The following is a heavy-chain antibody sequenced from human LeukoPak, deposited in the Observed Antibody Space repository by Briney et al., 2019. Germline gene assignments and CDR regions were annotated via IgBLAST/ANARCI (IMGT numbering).Heavy chain of an antibody. Sequence: GASVKVSCKASGYTFTGYYMHWVRQAPGQGLEWMGWINPNSGGTNYAQKFQGRVTMTRDTSISTAYMELSRLRSDDTAVYYCVMCSSSPNSWFDPWGQGTLVTVSS. CDR1: GYTFTGYY. J-gene: IGHJ5*02. CDR3: VMCSSSPNSWFDP. CDR2: INPNSGGT. V-gene: IGHV1-2*02. D-gene: IGHD6-6*01.